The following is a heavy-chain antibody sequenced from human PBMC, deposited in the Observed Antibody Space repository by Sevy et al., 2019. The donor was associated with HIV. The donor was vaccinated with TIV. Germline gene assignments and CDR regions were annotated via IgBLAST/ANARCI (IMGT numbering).Heavy chain of an antibody. CDR2: IIRLFDTV. V-gene: IGHV1-69*05. CDR3: ARRSLRLGYCSRTSCYSAMDV. J-gene: IGHJ6*02. Sequence: GASVKVSCKTSGGTFSSNAFTWVRQAPGQGLEWMGGIIRLFDTVDYAQKFQGRVTITTDECRSTAYMELRSLRSEDTAEYYCARRSLRLGYCSRTSCYSAMDVWGQGTTVTVSS. D-gene: IGHD2-2*02. CDR1: GGTFSSNA.